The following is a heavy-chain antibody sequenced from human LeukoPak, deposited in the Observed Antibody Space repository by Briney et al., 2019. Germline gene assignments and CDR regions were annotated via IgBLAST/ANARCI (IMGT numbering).Heavy chain of an antibody. D-gene: IGHD3-9*01. CDR1: GGSISSGGYY. CDR2: IYYSGST. Sequence: SETLSLTCTVSGGSISSGGYYWSWIRQHPGKGQEWIGYIYYSGSTYYNPSLKSRVTISVDTSKDQFSLKLSSVTAADTAVYYCATGDYDILTGRPNWFDPWGQGTLVTVSS. V-gene: IGHV4-31*03. J-gene: IGHJ5*02. CDR3: ATGDYDILTGRPNWFDP.